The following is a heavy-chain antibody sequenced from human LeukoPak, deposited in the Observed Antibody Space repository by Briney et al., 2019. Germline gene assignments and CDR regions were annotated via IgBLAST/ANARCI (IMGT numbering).Heavy chain of an antibody. CDR1: GYTFTSYA. CDR3: ATPTPAPYSSSVYYYYYMDV. CDR2: INTNTGNP. Sequence: ASVKVSCKASGYTFTSYAMNWVRLAPGQGLEWMGWINTNTGNPTYAQGFTGRFVFSLDTSVSTAYLQVSSLKAEDTAVYYCATPTPAPYSSSVYYYYYMDVWGKGTTVTVSS. D-gene: IGHD6-13*01. J-gene: IGHJ6*03. V-gene: IGHV7-4-1*02.